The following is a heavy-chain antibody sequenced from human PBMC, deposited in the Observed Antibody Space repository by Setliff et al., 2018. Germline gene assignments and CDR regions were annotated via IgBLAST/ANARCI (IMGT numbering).Heavy chain of an antibody. CDR3: ARHSSRPY. CDR1: GGSITSGNNY. CDR2: IYSIGSA. V-gene: IGHV4-61*02. J-gene: IGHJ4*02. Sequence: PSETLSLTCTVSGGSITSGNNYWSWIRQPAGKGLEWIGRIYSIGSATYNPSLKGRVTISLDRSENEFSLNLTSVTAADTAVYYCARHSSRPYWGQGTLVTVSS.